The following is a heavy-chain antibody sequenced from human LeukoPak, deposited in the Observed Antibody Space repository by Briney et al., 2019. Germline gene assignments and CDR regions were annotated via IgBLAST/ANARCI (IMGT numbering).Heavy chain of an antibody. CDR2: IRYDGSNK. CDR1: GFTSSSYG. V-gene: IGHV3-30*02. J-gene: IGHJ3*02. CDR3: AKDLRDAFDI. Sequence: PGGSLRLSCAPSGFTSSSYGMNWVRQAPGKGLEWVAFIRYDGSNKCYGDSVKGRVTISRDNSQNTLYLQMNSLRAEDTAVYYCAKDLRDAFDIWGQGTMVTVSS.